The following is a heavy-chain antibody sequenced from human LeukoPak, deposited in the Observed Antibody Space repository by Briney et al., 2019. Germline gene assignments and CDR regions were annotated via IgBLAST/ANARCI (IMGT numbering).Heavy chain of an antibody. CDR3: ARGKSMVRGAHYYYYYGMDV. J-gene: IGHJ6*02. V-gene: IGHV4-34*01. CDR1: GGSFSGYY. D-gene: IGHD3-10*01. Sequence: SSETLSLTCAVYGGSFSGYYWSWIRQPPGKGLEWIGEINHSGSTNYNPSLKSRVTISVDTSKNQFSLKLSSVTAADTAVYYCARGKSMVRGAHYYYYYGMDVWGQGTTVTVSS. CDR2: INHSGST.